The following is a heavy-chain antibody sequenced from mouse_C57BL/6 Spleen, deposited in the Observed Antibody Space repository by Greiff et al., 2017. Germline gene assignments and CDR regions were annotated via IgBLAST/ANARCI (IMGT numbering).Heavy chain of an antibody. V-gene: IGHV3-6*01. J-gene: IGHJ4*01. Sequence: EVQLQESGPGLVKPSQSLSLTCSVTGYSITSGYYWNWIRQFPGNKLEWMGYISYDGSNNYNPSLKNRISITRDTSKNQFFLKLNSVTTEDTATYYCAINWDLYAMDYWGQGTSVTVSS. D-gene: IGHD4-1*01. CDR1: GYSITSGYY. CDR2: ISYDGSN. CDR3: AINWDLYAMDY.